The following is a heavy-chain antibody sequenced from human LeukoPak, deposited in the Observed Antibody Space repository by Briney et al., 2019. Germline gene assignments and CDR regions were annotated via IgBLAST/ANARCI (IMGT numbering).Heavy chain of an antibody. D-gene: IGHD5-18*01. CDR1: GGSFSGYY. CDR3: ATGYRDYYYGMDV. V-gene: IGHV4-34*01. CDR2: INHSGST. Sequence: SETLSLTCAVCGGSFSGYYWSWIRQPPGKGLEWIGEINHSGSTNYNPSLKSRVTISVDTSKNQFSLKLSSVTAADTAVYYCATGYRDYYYGMDVWGQGTTVTVSS. J-gene: IGHJ6*02.